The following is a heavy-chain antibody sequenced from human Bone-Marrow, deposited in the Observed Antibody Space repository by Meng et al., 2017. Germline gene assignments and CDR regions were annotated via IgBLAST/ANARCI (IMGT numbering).Heavy chain of an antibody. V-gene: IGHV1-46*01. CDR3: ARDGTVTTDRFTGAFDI. CDR1: GYTFTSYY. Sequence: ASVKVSCKASGYTFTSYYMHWVRQAPGQGLEWMGIINPSGGSTSYAQKFQGRATMTRDTSTSTVYMELSSLRSEDTAVYYCARDGTVTTDRFTGAFDIWGQGTMVTVSS. D-gene: IGHD4-17*01. J-gene: IGHJ3*02. CDR2: INPSGGST.